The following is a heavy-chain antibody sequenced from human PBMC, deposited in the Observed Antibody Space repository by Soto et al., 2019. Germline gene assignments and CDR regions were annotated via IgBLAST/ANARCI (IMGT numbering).Heavy chain of an antibody. V-gene: IGHV3-23*01. J-gene: IGHJ6*02. CDR1: GYRFSEYA. D-gene: IGHD6-19*01. CDR3: ARGTAVAGTGYYYGMDV. Sequence: GGSLRLSCVGSGYRFSEYAMAWIRQAPGKGLEWVTGVTSSAIATYYADSVKGRFTISRNNSLNILYLQMDNLGADDTAVYYCARGTAVAGTGYYYGMDVWGQGTPVTVSS. CDR2: VTSSAIAT.